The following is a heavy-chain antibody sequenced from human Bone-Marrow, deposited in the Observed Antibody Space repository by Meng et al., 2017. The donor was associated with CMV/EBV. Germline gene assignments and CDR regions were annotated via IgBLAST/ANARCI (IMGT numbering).Heavy chain of an antibody. Sequence: SETLSLTCTVSGGSLSSTAYYWGWIRQPPGKGLEYIGTIYDSENTFYNPSLRGRLTISVDTSKNQFSLKLTSVTAADTAVYYCARGHTSSSNNLFFALWGRGPLVTVDS. V-gene: IGHV4-39*07. D-gene: IGHD6-6*01. CDR2: IYDSENT. CDR1: GGSLSSTAYY. J-gene: IGHJ2*01. CDR3: ARGHTSSSNNLFFAL.